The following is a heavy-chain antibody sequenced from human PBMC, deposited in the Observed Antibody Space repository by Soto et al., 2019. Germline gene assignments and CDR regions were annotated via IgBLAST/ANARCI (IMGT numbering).Heavy chain of an antibody. V-gene: IGHV4-59*01. Sequence: SETLSLTCTVSGGSISSYYWSWIRQPPGKGLEWIGYIYYSGSTNYNPSLKSRVTISVDTSKNQFSLKLSSVTAADTAVYYCARSPLTFGGVIVDFDYWGQGTLVTVYS. CDR1: GGSISSYY. CDR2: IYYSGST. CDR3: ARSPLTFGGVIVDFDY. J-gene: IGHJ4*02. D-gene: IGHD3-16*02.